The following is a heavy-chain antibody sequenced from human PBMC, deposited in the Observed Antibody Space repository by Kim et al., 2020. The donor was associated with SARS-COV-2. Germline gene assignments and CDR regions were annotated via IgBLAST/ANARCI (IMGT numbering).Heavy chain of an antibody. V-gene: IGHV4-38-2*02. CDR2: IYHSGST. Sequence: SETLSLTCTVSGYSISSGYYWGWIRQPPGKGLEWIGSIYHSGSTYYNPSLKSRVTISVDTSKNQFSLKLSSVTAADTAVYYCAREFRMITFGGVIVKWGEIDYWGQGTLVTVSS. D-gene: IGHD3-16*02. CDR3: AREFRMITFGGVIVKWGEIDY. J-gene: IGHJ4*02. CDR1: GYSISSGYY.